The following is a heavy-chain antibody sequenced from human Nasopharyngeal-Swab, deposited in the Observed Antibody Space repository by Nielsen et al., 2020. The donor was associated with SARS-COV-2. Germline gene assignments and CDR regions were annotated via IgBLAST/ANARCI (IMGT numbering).Heavy chain of an antibody. CDR2: IYTSGST. J-gene: IGHJ6*03. V-gene: IGHV4-4*07. Sequence: SETLSLTCTVSGGSISSYYWSWIRQPAGKGLEWIGRIYTSGSTNYNPSLKSRVTISVDTSKNQFSLKLSSVTAADTAVYYCAGLRGDFWSGYGIDYYYYMDVWGKGTTVTVSS. CDR3: AGLRGDFWSGYGIDYYYYMDV. D-gene: IGHD3-3*01. CDR1: GGSISSYY.